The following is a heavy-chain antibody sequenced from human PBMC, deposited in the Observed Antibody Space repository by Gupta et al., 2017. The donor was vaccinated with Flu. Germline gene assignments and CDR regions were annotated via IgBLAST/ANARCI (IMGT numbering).Heavy chain of an antibody. CDR3: ARDEDNFGWFDP. J-gene: IGHJ5*02. V-gene: IGHV1-46*01. CDR1: GYTFTSYY. D-gene: IGHD1-20*01. Sequence: QVQLVQSGAEVKRPGASVKVSCQASGYTFTSYYIHWVRQAPGQGLEWMGIINPSGGSATYAQKFQGRVTMTRDTSTSTVYMELNSLRSEDTAIYYCARDEDNFGWFDPWGQGTLVTVSS. CDR2: INPSGGSA.